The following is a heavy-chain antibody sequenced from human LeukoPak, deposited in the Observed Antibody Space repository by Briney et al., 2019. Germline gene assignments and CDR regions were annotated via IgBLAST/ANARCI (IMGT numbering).Heavy chain of an antibody. CDR1: GFTFSNAW. J-gene: IGHJ6*03. Sequence: PGGSLRLSCAASGFTFSNAWMSWVRQAPGKGLEWVGRIKSKTDGGTTDYAAPVKGRFTISRDDSKNTLYLQMNSLKTEDTAVYYCTTSGVVVAAPHYYYYYMDVWGKGTTVTVSS. D-gene: IGHD2-15*01. CDR3: TTSGVVVAAPHYYYYYMDV. CDR2: IKSKTDGGTT. V-gene: IGHV3-15*01.